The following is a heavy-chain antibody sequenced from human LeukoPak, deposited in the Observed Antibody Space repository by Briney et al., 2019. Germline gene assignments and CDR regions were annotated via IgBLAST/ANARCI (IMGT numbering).Heavy chain of an antibody. J-gene: IGHJ4*02. CDR2: IKQDGSQK. CDR1: EFTFSSHW. V-gene: IGHV3-7*01. D-gene: IGHD2-2*01. CDR3: ARDGLPVALDY. Sequence: PGGSLRLSCAASEFTFSSHWMSWVRQAPGKGLEWVANIKQDGSQKYYVDSVKGRFTISRDNAKNSLYLQMNSLRAEDTAVYYCARDGLPVALDYWGQGTLVTVSS.